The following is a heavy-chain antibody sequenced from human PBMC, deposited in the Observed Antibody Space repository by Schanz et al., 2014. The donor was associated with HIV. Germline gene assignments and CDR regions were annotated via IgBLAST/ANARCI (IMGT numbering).Heavy chain of an antibody. D-gene: IGHD3-22*01. Sequence: QVQLVESGGGVVQPGKSLRLSCAASGFTFNNYGMNWVRQAPGKGLEWVSLISYDGTKKYYADSVKGRFTISRDNSKNTLYLNMNSLRAEDTAVYYCAKDGNWYDSRYRGKGNYYYYYGMDVWGQGTTVTVSS. CDR3: AKDGNWYDSRYRGKGNYYYYYGMDV. CDR1: GFTFNNYG. CDR2: ISYDGTKK. J-gene: IGHJ6*02. V-gene: IGHV3-30*18.